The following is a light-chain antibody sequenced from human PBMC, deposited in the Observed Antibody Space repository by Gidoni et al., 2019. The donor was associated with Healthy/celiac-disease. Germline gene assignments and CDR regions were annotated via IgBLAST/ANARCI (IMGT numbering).Light chain of an antibody. CDR1: SGDVGSYNL. J-gene: IGLJ2*01. V-gene: IGLV2-23*02. Sequence: QSALTQPASVSGSPGQSITISCTGTSGDVGSYNLVSWYQQHPGKAPKLLIYEVSKRPSGVSNRFSGSKSGNTASLTISGLQAEDEADYYCCSYAGSSPHVVFGGGTKLTVL. CDR3: CSYAGSSPHVV. CDR2: EVS.